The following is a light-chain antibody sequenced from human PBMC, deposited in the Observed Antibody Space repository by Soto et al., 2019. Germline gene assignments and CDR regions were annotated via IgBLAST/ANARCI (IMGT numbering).Light chain of an antibody. CDR3: SSYTLRNTLVL. Sequence: QSVLTQPASVSGSPGQSITISCTGTSSDVGGYNFVSWYQQHPGKAPRLIIYEVSSRPSGVSYRFSGSKSGNTASLTISGLQAEDDADYYCSSYTLRNTLVLFGGGTKLTVL. J-gene: IGLJ3*02. CDR1: SSDVGGYNF. CDR2: EVS. V-gene: IGLV2-14*01.